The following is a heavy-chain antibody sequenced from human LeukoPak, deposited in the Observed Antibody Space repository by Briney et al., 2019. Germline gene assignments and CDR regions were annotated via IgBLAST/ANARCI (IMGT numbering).Heavy chain of an antibody. D-gene: IGHD6-19*01. V-gene: IGHV3-48*03. Sequence: GGSLRLSCAASGFTFSSYEMNWVRQAPGKGLEWVSYISTSGSTRHYADSVKGRFTISRDNAKNSLYLQMNSLRAEDTAVYYCARERIAVGRGFFDYWGQGTLVTVSS. CDR2: ISTSGSTR. CDR1: GFTFSSYE. CDR3: ARERIAVGRGFFDY. J-gene: IGHJ4*02.